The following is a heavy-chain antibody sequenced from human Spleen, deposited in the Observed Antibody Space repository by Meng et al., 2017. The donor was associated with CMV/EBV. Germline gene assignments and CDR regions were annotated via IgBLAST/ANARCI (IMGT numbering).Heavy chain of an antibody. D-gene: IGHD2-2*01. Sequence: QAPLQGSAPGLVKPSQTLSPTCTVSGGSISSGDYYWSWIRQPPGKGLEWIGYIYYSGSTYYNPSLKSRVTISVDTSKNQFSLKLSSVTAADTAVYYCARVRGDIVVVPAASVFDYWGQGTLVTVSS. J-gene: IGHJ4*02. CDR2: IYYSGST. CDR1: GGSISSGDYY. V-gene: IGHV4-30-4*08. CDR3: ARVRGDIVVVPAASVFDY.